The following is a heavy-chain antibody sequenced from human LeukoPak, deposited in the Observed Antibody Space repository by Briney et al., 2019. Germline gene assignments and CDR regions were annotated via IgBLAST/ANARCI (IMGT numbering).Heavy chain of an antibody. CDR1: GYTFTGYY. CDR3: TRDLVAARCLAY. J-gene: IGHJ4*02. V-gene: IGHV1-2*02. CDR2: INPNSGGT. Sequence: ASVKVSCKASGYTFTGYYMHWVRQAPGQGLEWMGWINPNSGGTNYAQKFQGRVTMTRDTSISTAYMELSRLRSDDTAVYYCTRDLVAARCLAYWGQGTLVTVSS. D-gene: IGHD6-6*01.